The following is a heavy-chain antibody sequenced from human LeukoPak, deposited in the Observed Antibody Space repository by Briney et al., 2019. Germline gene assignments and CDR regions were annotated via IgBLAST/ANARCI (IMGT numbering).Heavy chain of an antibody. Sequence: PSETLSLTCTVSVGSISSSSYYCGWIRQPPGKGLEWIGSIYYSGSTYYSQSLKSRVTISVDTSKNRFSLKLSSVTAADTAVYYCARRNRGDGLGYFDYWGQGTLVTVSS. CDR1: VGSISSSSYY. D-gene: IGHD3-16*01. J-gene: IGHJ4*02. CDR2: IYYSGST. CDR3: ARRNRGDGLGYFDY. V-gene: IGHV4-39*01.